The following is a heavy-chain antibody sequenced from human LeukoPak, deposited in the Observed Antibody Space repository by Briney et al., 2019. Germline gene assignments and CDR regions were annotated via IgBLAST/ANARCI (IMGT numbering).Heavy chain of an antibody. CDR1: GYSFTSYW. D-gene: IGHD3-10*01. V-gene: IGHV5-10-1*01. CDR3: ARLRPPYYYGSGSYYPLDY. CDR2: INPSKSYT. J-gene: IGHJ4*02. Sequence: GESLMIPCKGSGYSFTSYWISRVRQMPGKDRVGWGGINPSKSYTNDSPSFQGHVTISADKSISTAYLQWSSLKASDTAMYYCARLRPPYYYGSGSYYPLDYWGQGTLVTVSS.